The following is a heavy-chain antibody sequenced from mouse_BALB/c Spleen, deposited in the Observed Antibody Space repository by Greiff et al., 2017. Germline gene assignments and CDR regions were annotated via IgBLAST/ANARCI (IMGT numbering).Heavy chain of an antibody. CDR1: GYTFTSYT. D-gene: IGHD2-1*01. Sequence: VQLKQSGAELARPGASVKMSCKASGYTFTSYTMHWVKQRPGQGLEWIGYINPSSGYTNYNQKFKDKATLTADKSSSTAYMQLSSLTSEDSAVYYCARSGNYVNYFDYWGQGTTLTVSS. CDR2: INPSSGYT. J-gene: IGHJ2*01. V-gene: IGHV1-4*01. CDR3: ARSGNYVNYFDY.